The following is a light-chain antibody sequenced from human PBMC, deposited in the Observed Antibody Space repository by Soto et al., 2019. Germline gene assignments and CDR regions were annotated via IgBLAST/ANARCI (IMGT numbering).Light chain of an antibody. CDR1: SSDVGSYKY. CDR3: SSYAGSNNPVV. CDR2: EVS. V-gene: IGLV2-8*01. Sequence: QSVLTQPPSASGSPGQSVTISCTGTSSDVGSYKYVSWYQQHPGKAPKLMIYEVSQRPSGGPDRFSGSKSGNTASLTVSGLQADDEADYYCSSYAGSNNPVVFGGGTKLTVL. J-gene: IGLJ2*01.